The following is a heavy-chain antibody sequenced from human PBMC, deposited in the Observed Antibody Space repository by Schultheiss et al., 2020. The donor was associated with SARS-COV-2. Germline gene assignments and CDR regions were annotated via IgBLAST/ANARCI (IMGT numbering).Heavy chain of an antibody. V-gene: IGHV3-53*01. Sequence: GGSLRLSCAASGFTVSSNYMSWVRQAPGKGLEWVSVIYSGGSTYYADSVKGRFTISRDNSKNTLYLQMNSLRAEDTAVYYCAKALSGYSYGHGYYYYGMDVWGQGTTVTVSS. CDR1: GFTVSSNY. CDR2: IYSGGST. D-gene: IGHD5-18*01. CDR3: AKALSGYSYGHGYYYYGMDV. J-gene: IGHJ6*02.